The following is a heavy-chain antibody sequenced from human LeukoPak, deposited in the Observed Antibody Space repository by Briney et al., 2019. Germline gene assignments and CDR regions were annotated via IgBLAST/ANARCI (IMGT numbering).Heavy chain of an antibody. V-gene: IGHV4-34*01. Sequence: PGGSLRLSCAAYGFTFSNAWMSWVRQPPGKGLEWIGEINHSGSTNYNPSLKSRVTISVDTSKNQFSLKLSSVTAADTAVYYCARVGSVLGLFYWGQGTLVTVSS. CDR2: INHSGST. J-gene: IGHJ4*02. CDR3: ARVGSVLGLFY. CDR1: GFTFSNAW. D-gene: IGHD3-10*01.